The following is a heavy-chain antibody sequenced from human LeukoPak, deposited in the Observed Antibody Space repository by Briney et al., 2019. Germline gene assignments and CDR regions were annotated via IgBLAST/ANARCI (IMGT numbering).Heavy chain of an antibody. Sequence: TSQTLSLTCTVSGGSISSGGYYWSWIRQHPGKGLEWIGYIYYSGSTYYNPSLKSRVTISVDTSKNQFSLKLSSVTAADTAVYYCARAQGVYYYYYMDVWGKGTTVTVSS. CDR1: GGSISSGGYY. CDR2: IYYSGST. V-gene: IGHV4-31*03. J-gene: IGHJ6*03. CDR3: ARAQGVYYYYYMDV. D-gene: IGHD2-8*01.